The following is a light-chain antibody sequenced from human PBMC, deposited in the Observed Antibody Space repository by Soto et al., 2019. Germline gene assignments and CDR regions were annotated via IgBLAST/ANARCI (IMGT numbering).Light chain of an antibody. CDR3: QQYNNWPPSNT. Sequence: DIVMTQSPATLSVSPGEGATLSCRASQSISSNLAWYQQKPGQAPRLLIYGASTRATDIPARFSGSGSGTEFTLTISSLQSEDFAVYYCQQYNNWPPSNTFGGGTKVEIK. J-gene: IGKJ4*01. V-gene: IGKV3-15*01. CDR2: GAS. CDR1: QSISSN.